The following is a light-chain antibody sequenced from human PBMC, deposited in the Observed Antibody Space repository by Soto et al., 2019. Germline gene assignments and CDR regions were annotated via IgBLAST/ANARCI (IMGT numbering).Light chain of an antibody. CDR3: QQNYSPPLT. CDR1: QDIVMF. J-gene: IGKJ4*01. Sequence: DIQMTQSPSSLSAAVGDRVTITCRASQDIVMFSSWYQQKPGKAPKLLIYSSSALQSGVSSRFYGSGSGTYFTLTISNLQPEDVATYYCQQNYSPPLTFGGGTKVEIK. CDR2: SSS. V-gene: IGKV1-39*01.